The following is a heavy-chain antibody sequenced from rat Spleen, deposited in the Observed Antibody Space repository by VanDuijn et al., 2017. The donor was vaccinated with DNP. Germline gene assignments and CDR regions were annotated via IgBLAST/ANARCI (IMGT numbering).Heavy chain of an antibody. J-gene: IGHJ4*01. CDR2: ISYSGST. V-gene: IGHV3-1*01. CDR1: GYSITSTY. D-gene: IGHD1-12*02. CDR3: ASYYYDGYYAMDS. Sequence: EVQLQESGPGLVKPSQSLSLTCSVTGYSITSTYWGWIRKFPGNKMECVGHISYSGSTSYNPSLKSRISITRDTSKNQFFLHLNSVTSEDTATYYCASYYYDGYYAMDSWGQGTSVTVSS.